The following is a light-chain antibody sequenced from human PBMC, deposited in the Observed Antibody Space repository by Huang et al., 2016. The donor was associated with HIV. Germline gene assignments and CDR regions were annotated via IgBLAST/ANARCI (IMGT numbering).Light chain of an antibody. Sequence: DIQITQSPSSLSASVGDRVIITCRASQNINRYLNWYQQQPGKAPKLLISGASKVQSGVPSSFSGSGSGTHFTLAISSLQPKDSATYYCQQSAVTPRTFGQGTKLEI. V-gene: IGKV1-39*01. J-gene: IGKJ2*01. CDR3: QQSAVTPRT. CDR2: GAS. CDR1: QNINRY.